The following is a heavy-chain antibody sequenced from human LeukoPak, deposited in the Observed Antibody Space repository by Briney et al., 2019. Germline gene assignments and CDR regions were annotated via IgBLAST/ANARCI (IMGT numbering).Heavy chain of an antibody. D-gene: IGHD3-3*01. CDR3: ARGYYDFWSGYAHGMDV. V-gene: IGHV4-61*01. CDR2: TYYSGSS. CDR1: GGSVSRGSYY. Sequence: PSETLSLTCTVSGGSVSRGSYYWSWIRQPPGKGLEWIGYTYYSGSSNYNPSLKSRVTISVDRSKNQFSLKLSSVTAADTAVYYCARGYYDFWSGYAHGMDVWGQGTTVTVSS. J-gene: IGHJ6*02.